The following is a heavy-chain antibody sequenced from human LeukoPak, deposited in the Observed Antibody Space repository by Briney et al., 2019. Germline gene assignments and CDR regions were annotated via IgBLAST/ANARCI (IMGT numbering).Heavy chain of an antibody. J-gene: IGHJ3*02. D-gene: IGHD3-22*01. CDR1: GFTFSSYW. V-gene: IGHV3-74*01. CDR3: ASFTHYYDSSDAFDI. CDR2: INSDGSST. Sequence: GGSLRLSCAASGFTFSSYWMHWVRHAPGKGLVWVSRINSDGSSTSYADSAKGRFTISRDNAKNTLYLQMNSLRAEDTAVYYCASFTHYYDSSDAFDIWGQGTMVTVSS.